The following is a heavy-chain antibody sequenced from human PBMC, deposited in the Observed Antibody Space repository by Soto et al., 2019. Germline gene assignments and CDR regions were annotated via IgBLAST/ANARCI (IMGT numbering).Heavy chain of an antibody. V-gene: IGHV3-74*01. CDR1: GFTFSRYW. CDR2: INIEGTSA. Sequence: EVQVVESGGGLVQPGGSLRLSCAASGFTFSRYWMHWVRQVPGKGLVWVSRINIEGTSATYADSVKGRFTISRDNARNPLFLQMNSLRAEDSAVYYCAAGLLPRISGTTLYPWGQGTLVIVSS. D-gene: IGHD1-7*01. CDR3: AAGLLPRISGTTLYP. J-gene: IGHJ5*02.